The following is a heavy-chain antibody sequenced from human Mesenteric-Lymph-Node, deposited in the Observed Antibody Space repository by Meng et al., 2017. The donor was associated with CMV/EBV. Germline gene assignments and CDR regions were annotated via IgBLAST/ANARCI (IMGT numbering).Heavy chain of an antibody. Sequence: GGSLRLSCKGSGYSFTSYWIGWVRQMPGKGLEWMGIIYPGDSDTRYSPSFQGQVTISADKSISTAYLQWSSLKASNTAMYYCARHVGGTSVWYYNYWGQGTLVTVSS. CDR1: GYSFTSYW. D-gene: IGHD6-19*01. V-gene: IGHV5-51*01. CDR2: IYPGDSDT. J-gene: IGHJ4*02. CDR3: ARHVGGTSVWYYNY.